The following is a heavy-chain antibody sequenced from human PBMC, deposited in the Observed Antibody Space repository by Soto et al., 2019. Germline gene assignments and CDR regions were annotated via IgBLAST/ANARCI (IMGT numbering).Heavy chain of an antibody. CDR1: GGSISSGGYY. J-gene: IGHJ4*02. D-gene: IGHD3-10*01. CDR3: ARDGGYGSGSYRFDY. V-gene: IGHV4-31*03. Sequence: QVQLQESGPGLVKPSQTLSLTCTVSGGSISSGGYYWSWIRQHPGKGLEWIGYIYYSGSTSYNPSLKSRVTRSIDTSKNQFSLKLSSVSAADTAVYYCARDGGYGSGSYRFDYWGQGTLVTVSS. CDR2: IYYSGST.